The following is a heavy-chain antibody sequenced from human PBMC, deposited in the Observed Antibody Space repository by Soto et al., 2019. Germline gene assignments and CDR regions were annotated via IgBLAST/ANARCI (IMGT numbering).Heavy chain of an antibody. CDR1: GGSFSGYY. D-gene: IGHD5-12*01. Sequence: SETLSLTCAVYGGSFSGYYWSWIRQPPGKGLEWIGEINHSGSTNYNPSLKSRVTISVDTSKNQFSLKLSSVTAADTAVYYCGRGRSGGYSGYELFYYYYYYMDVWGKGTTVTVSS. V-gene: IGHV4-34*01. CDR3: GRGRSGGYSGYELFYYYYYYMDV. CDR2: INHSGST. J-gene: IGHJ6*03.